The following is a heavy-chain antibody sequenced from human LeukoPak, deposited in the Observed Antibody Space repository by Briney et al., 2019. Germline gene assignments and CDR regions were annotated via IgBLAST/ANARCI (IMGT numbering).Heavy chain of an antibody. D-gene: IGHD1-1*01. J-gene: IGHJ5*02. CDR2: MNPHSGSV. Sequence: ASVKVSCKASGYTFTSSVINWVRQATGQGLVWMGWMNPHSGSVGYAQKFQGRVILTWDTSISTAYMELSSLTSDDTAVYYRVRVPQRVPHNWFDPWGQGTLVTVSS. CDR1: GYTFTSSV. V-gene: IGHV1-8*01. CDR3: VRVPQRVPHNWFDP.